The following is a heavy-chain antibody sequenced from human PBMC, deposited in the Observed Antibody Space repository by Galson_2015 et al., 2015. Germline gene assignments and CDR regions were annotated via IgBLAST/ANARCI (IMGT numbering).Heavy chain of an antibody. CDR2: ISAGGEST. D-gene: IGHD1-1*01. V-gene: IGHV3-23*01. Sequence: SLRLSCAASGLSFSSHAIHWVRQAPGKGLEWVSGISAGGESTYYAVSVEGRFTVSRDNSKNTLYLHMVGLRAEDTAVYFCANDISPHPIRERNHYFDYWGQGTLVTV. CDR3: ANDISPHPIRERNHYFDY. CDR1: GLSFSSHA. J-gene: IGHJ4*02.